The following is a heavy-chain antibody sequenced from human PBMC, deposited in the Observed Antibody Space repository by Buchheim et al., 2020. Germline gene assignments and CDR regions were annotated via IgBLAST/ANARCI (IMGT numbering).Heavy chain of an antibody. J-gene: IGHJ4*02. CDR3: ARENSYCGGDCYLHYFDY. D-gene: IGHD2-21*02. V-gene: IGHV4-59*06. Sequence: QVQLQESGPGLVKPSETLSLTCTVSGGSISSYYWSWIRQHPGKGLEWIGYIYYSGSTYYNPSLKSRVTISVDTLKKQYSLKLSSVTAADTAVYYCARENSYCGGDCYLHYFDYWGQGTL. CDR1: GGSISSYY. CDR2: IYYSGST.